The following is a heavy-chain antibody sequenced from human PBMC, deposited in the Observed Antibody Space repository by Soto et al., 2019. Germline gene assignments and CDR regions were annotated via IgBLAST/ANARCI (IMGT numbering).Heavy chain of an antibody. CDR1: GFTFSTYA. Sequence: GGSLRLSCPASGFTFSTYAMSWVRQTPGKGLDWVSTISGSGATTYYADSVKGRFTISRDNSNNTLSLQMNSLRAEDTAVYYCANIGSVGAPGNFRGQGILVSVSS. CDR2: ISGSGATT. V-gene: IGHV3-23*01. J-gene: IGHJ4*02. CDR3: ANIGSVGAPGNF. D-gene: IGHD4-4*01.